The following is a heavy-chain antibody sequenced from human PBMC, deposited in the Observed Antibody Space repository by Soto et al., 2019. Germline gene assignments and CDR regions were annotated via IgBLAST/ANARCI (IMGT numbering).Heavy chain of an antibody. Sequence: EVQLLESGGRLVQPGGSLRHSCAASGFSFSIYAMNWVRQAPGKGLEWVSGISGGGGSTYYADSVKGRFTISRDNSKNTLYRQMNSLRVEDTAVYYCARDPTSYDSSAQFDSWGQGALVTVSS. V-gene: IGHV3-23*01. J-gene: IGHJ4*02. D-gene: IGHD3-22*01. CDR1: GFSFSIYA. CDR2: ISGGGGST. CDR3: ARDPTSYDSSAQFDS.